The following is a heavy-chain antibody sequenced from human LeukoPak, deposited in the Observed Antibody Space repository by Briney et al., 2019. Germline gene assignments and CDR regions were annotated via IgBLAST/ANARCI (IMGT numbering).Heavy chain of an antibody. J-gene: IGHJ4*02. V-gene: IGHV3-74*01. CDR2: INSDGSST. Sequence: GGSLRLSCAASGFTFSSYWMHWVRQAPGKGLVWVSRINSDGSSTSYADSVKGGFTISRDNAKNTLYLQMNSLRAEDTAVYYCARARIQYPTLSYFDYWGQGTLVTVSS. CDR1: GFTFSSYW. D-gene: IGHD4-11*01. CDR3: ARARIQYPTLSYFDY.